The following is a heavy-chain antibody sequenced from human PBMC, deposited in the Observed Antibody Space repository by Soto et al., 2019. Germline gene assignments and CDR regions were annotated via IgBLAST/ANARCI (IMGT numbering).Heavy chain of an antibody. CDR2: IYYDGST. CDR3: ARDQLSSGLYVWFDP. CDR1: GGSISTYY. J-gene: IGHJ5*02. V-gene: IGHV4-59*01. D-gene: IGHD6-25*01. Sequence: HVQLQESGPGLVKPSETLSLTCTVSGGSISTYYWSWIRQPPGKGLEWIGYIYYDGSTSYNPSLRSLVTISVDTSKNQFSLILSSVTSADTAVYYCARDQLSSGLYVWFDPWGQGTLVTVSS.